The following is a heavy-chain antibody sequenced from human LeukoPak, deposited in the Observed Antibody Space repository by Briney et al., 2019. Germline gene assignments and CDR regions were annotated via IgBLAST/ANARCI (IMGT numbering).Heavy chain of an antibody. V-gene: IGHV3-9*01. D-gene: IGHD6-13*01. J-gene: IGHJ4*02. CDR3: AKESGIAAVPDY. Sequence: GGSLRLSCAASGFAFGSYGMSWVRQAPGKGLEWVSGISWNSGSIGYADSVKGRFTISRDNAKNSLYLQMNSLRAEDTALYYCAKESGIAAVPDYWGQGTLVTVSS. CDR2: ISWNSGSI. CDR1: GFAFGSYG.